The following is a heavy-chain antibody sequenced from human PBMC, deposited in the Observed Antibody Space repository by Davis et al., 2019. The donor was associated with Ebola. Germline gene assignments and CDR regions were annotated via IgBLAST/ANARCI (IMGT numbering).Heavy chain of an antibody. D-gene: IGHD6-13*01. V-gene: IGHV1-2*02. CDR1: GYTFTGYY. CDR3: ARSTPKIGSSWYGRTTRYYYYGMDV. Sequence: ASVKVSCKASGYTFTGYYMHWVRQAPGQGLEWMGWINPNSGGTNYAQKFQGRVTMTRDTSISTAYMELSRLRSDDTAVYYCARSTPKIGSSWYGRTTRYYYYGMDVWGQGTTVTVSS. J-gene: IGHJ6*02. CDR2: INPNSGGT.